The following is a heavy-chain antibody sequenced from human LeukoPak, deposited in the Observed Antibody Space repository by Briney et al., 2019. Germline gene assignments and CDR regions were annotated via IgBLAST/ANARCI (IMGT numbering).Heavy chain of an antibody. Sequence: GGSLRLSCAASGFTPSDYYMSWIRQAPGKGLEWVSYISSSGSATYYADSVKGRFTISRDNPKNSLYLQMNSLGADDTAVYYCARESRYSHDYWGQGTLVTVSS. J-gene: IGHJ4*02. CDR1: GFTPSDYY. V-gene: IGHV3-11*04. CDR3: ARESRYSHDY. D-gene: IGHD5-18*01. CDR2: ISSSGSAT.